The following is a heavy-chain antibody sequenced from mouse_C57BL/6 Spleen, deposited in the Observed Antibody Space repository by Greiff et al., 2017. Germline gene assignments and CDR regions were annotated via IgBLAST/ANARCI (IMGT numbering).Heavy chain of an antibody. Sequence: QVQLQQSGAELARPGASVKMSCKASGYTFTSYTITWVKQRPGQGLEWIGYINPRSGYTKYNQKFKDKATLTADTSSSTAYMQLSCLTSEDSAVEYCARSGTARYSDVWGTGTTVTVSS. V-gene: IGHV1-4*01. J-gene: IGHJ1*03. CDR2: INPRSGYT. D-gene: IGHD4-1*01. CDR1: GYTFTSYT. CDR3: ARSGTARYSDV.